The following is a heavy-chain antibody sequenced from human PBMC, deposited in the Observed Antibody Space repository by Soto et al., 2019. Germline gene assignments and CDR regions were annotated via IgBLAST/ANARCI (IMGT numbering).Heavy chain of an antibody. CDR3: ASLVLNEYSSSLHAFDI. CDR1: GYTLTELS. J-gene: IGHJ3*02. CDR2: FDPEDGET. Sequence: GASVKVSCKVSGYTLTELSMHWVRQAPGKGLEWMGGFDPEDGETIYAQKFQGRVTMTEDTSTDTAYMELSSLRSEDTAVYFCASLVLNEYSSSLHAFDIWGQGTMVTVSS. V-gene: IGHV1-24*01. D-gene: IGHD6-6*01.